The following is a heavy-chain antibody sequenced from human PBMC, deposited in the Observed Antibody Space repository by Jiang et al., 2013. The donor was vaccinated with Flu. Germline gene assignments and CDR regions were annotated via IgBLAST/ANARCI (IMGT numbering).Heavy chain of an antibody. D-gene: IGHD3-10*01. J-gene: IGHJ4*02. V-gene: IGHV4-39*01. Sequence: SISSSSYYWGWIRQPPGKGLEWIGSIYYSGSTYYNPSLKSRVTISVDTSKNQFSLKLSSVTAADTAVYYCARLGGITMVRGVIRGDFDYWGQGTLVTVSS. CDR1: SISSSSYY. CDR3: ARLGGITMVRGVIRGDFDY. CDR2: IYYSGST.